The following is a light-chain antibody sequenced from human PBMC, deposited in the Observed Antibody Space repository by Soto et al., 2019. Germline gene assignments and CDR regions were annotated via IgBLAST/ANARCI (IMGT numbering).Light chain of an antibody. V-gene: IGLV3-21*04. CDR1: NIGSKN. CDR2: YDN. CDR3: QVWDTSSYHVV. J-gene: IGLJ2*01. Sequence: SYELTQPPSVSAAPGEPARITCGGNNIGSKNVHWYQQKPGQAPVLVISYDNDRPSGIPERFSGSNAGNTATLTISGVEAGDEADYYCQVWDTSSYHVVFGGGTKLTVL.